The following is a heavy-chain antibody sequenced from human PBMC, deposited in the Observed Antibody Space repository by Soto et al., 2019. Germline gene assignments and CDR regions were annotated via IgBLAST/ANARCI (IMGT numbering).Heavy chain of an antibody. D-gene: IGHD3-3*01. Sequence: GAPVKVSSKAPRGSFSCDAISWLRQAPGQGLEWMGGVMPIFGTANYAQKFQGRVTITADESTSTAYMELSSLRSEDTAVYYCASRNKGAGYDFWSGYYRKDYYYGMEVSGQGTTVTVSS. V-gene: IGHV1-69*13. CDR1: RGSFSCDA. CDR3: ASRNKGAGYDFWSGYYRKDYYYGMEV. CDR2: VMPIFGTA. J-gene: IGHJ6*02.